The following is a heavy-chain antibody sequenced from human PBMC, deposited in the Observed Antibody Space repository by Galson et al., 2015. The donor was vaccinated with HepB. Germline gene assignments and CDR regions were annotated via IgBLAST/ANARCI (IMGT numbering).Heavy chain of an antibody. CDR3: AVGATITAPSFYYYYGMDV. CDR1: GGTFSSYA. Sequence: SVKVSCKASGGTFSSYAISWVRQAPGQGLEWMGGIIPIFGTANYAQKFQGRVTITADESTSTAYMELSSLRSEDTAVYYCAVGATITAPSFYYYYGMDVWGQGTTVTVSS. J-gene: IGHJ6*02. CDR2: IIPIFGTA. D-gene: IGHD1-26*01. V-gene: IGHV1-69*13.